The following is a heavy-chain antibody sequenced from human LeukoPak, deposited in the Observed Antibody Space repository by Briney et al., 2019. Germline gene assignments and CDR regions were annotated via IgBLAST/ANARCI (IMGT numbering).Heavy chain of an antibody. CDR1: GGTSCSSNW. Sequence: PSGTLSFTSAVSGGTSCSSNWWRRVRQPPGKGLEWIGYIYYSGSNYYIPSIKSRVTISGDTSKNQCSLKLSSVTAADTAVYYCALSSGSSTAGAFDIWGQGTMVTVSS. CDR2: IYYSGSN. CDR3: ALSSGSSTAGAFDI. V-gene: IGHV4-4*02. D-gene: IGHD3-22*01. J-gene: IGHJ3*02.